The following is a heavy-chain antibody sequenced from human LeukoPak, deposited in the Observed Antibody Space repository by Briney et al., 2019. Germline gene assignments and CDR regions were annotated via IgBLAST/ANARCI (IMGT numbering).Heavy chain of an antibody. CDR1: GYTFTSYG. D-gene: IGHD2-15*01. V-gene: IGHV1-18*01. J-gene: IGHJ4*02. Sequence: GASVKVSCKASGYTFTSYGISLVRQAPGQGLEWMGWISAYNGNTNYAQKLQGRVTMTTDTSTSTAYMELRSLRSDDTALYYCAKLHGIKNGYCSGGSCYPIDYWGQGTLVTVSS. CDR3: AKLHGIKNGYCSGGSCYPIDY. CDR2: ISAYNGNT.